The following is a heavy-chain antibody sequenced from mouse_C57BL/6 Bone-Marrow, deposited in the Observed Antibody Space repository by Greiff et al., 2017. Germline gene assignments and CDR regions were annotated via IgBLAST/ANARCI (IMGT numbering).Heavy chain of an antibody. CDR1: GFTFSSYA. Sequence: EVQLVESGEGLVKPGGSLKLSCAASGFTFSSYAMSWVRQTPEKRLEWVAYISSGGDYIYYADTVKGRFTISRDNARNTLYLKMSSLKSEDTAMYYCTIDNYGSIFYWYFDVWGTGTTVTVSS. J-gene: IGHJ1*03. D-gene: IGHD1-1*01. CDR3: TIDNYGSIFYWYFDV. CDR2: ISSGGDYI. V-gene: IGHV5-9-1*02.